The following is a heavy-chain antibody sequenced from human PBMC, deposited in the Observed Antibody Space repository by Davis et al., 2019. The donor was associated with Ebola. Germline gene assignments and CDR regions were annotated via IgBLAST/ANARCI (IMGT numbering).Heavy chain of an antibody. CDR3: TTSDYSSGWYQWNSYYGMDV. Sequence: GEFLKTSWAASWINFSDSAMHWVRPPSEQGLEWVGLIRTKSNSNAAAYAASVKGRFTISRDDSKNTAYLQMNSLKTEDTAVYYCTTSDYSSGWYQWNSYYGMDVWGHGTTVTVSS. D-gene: IGHD6-19*01. J-gene: IGHJ6*02. V-gene: IGHV3-73*01. CDR2: IRTKSNSNAA. CDR1: WINFSDSA.